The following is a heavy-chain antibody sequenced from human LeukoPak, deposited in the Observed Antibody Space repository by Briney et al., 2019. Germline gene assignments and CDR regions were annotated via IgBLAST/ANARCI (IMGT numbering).Heavy chain of an antibody. CDR1: GYTLTELS. CDR2: FDPEDGET. CDR3: ARGGDKAIVATIHDY. D-gene: IGHD5-12*01. Sequence: ASVKVSCKVSGYTLTELSMHWVRQAPGKGLEWMGGFDPEDGETIYAQKFQGRVTMTEDTSTDTAYMELSSLRSDDTAVYYCARGGDKAIVATIHDYWGQGTLVTVSS. J-gene: IGHJ4*02. V-gene: IGHV1-24*01.